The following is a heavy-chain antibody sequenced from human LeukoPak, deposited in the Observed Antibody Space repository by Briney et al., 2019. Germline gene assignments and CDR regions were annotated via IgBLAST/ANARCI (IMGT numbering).Heavy chain of an antibody. CDR1: DDSFSSHY. Sequence: SETLSLTCAVTDDSFSSHYWTWIRQPPGKGLEWIGYISYIGSTNYNPSLKSRVTISIDTSRNQFSLRLSSVTAADTAVYYCARDLVTVTKGFDIWGQGTMVSVSS. V-gene: IGHV4-59*11. J-gene: IGHJ3*02. D-gene: IGHD4-17*01. CDR3: ARDLVTVTKGFDI. CDR2: ISYIGST.